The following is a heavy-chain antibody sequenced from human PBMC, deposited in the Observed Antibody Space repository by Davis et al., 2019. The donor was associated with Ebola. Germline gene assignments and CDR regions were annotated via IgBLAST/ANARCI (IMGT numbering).Heavy chain of an antibody. CDR2: ISSDSDYI. J-gene: IGHJ6*02. V-gene: IGHV3-21*01. D-gene: IGHD3-16*01. CDR3: AIDRPLDFFFGDYYGMDV. CDR1: VITFSSYA. Sequence: GESLKISCTDSVITFSSYAMTWVRQAPGKALEWVSSISSDSDYIYYADSAKGRFTISRDNAKNSLFLQMNSLRAEDTAVYYCAIDRPLDFFFGDYYGMDVWGQGTTVTVSS.